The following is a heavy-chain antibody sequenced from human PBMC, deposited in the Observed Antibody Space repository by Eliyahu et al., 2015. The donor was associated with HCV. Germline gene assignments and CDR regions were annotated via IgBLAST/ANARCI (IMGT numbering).Heavy chain of an antibody. D-gene: IGHD3-9*01. CDR1: GYIFPNYA. CDR2: ISPNSGNT. J-gene: IGHJ4*02. CDR3: ARGPRFYDILTGQGLDY. V-gene: IGHV1-18*01. Sequence: QVQLVQSGAEVQKPGASVKVSCKASGYIFPNYAITWXRQAPGXGLEWVGWISPNSGNTDYAQNVQDRVTLTTDTSTSTAYMELRSLRYDDTAVYYCARGPRFYDILTGQGLDYWGQGTLVTVSS.